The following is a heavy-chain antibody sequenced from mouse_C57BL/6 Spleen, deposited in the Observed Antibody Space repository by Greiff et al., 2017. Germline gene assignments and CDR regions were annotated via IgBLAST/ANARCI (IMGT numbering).Heavy chain of an antibody. V-gene: IGHV5-16*01. Sequence: EVKLVESEGGLVQPGSSMKLSCTASGFTFSDYYMAWVRQVPEKGLEWVANINYDGSSTYYLDSLKSRFIISRDNAKNILYLQMSSLKSEDTATYYCARDSRTGFAYWGQGTLVTVSA. CDR1: GFTFSDYY. CDR3: ARDSRTGFAY. CDR2: INYDGSST. J-gene: IGHJ3*01.